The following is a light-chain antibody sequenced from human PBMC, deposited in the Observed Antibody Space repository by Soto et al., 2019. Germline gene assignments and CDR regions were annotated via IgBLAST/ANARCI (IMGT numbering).Light chain of an antibody. CDR3: SSYTSSRTLVV. J-gene: IGLJ2*01. V-gene: IGLV2-14*03. CDR1: SSDIGNYNY. CDR2: DVS. Sequence: QSVLTQPASVSGSPGQSITISCTGTSSDIGNYNYVSWYQQYPGQVPKLMIYDVSNRPPGVSTRFSGSKSGNTASLTISGLQLEDEGDYYCSSYTSSRTLVVFGGGTKLTVL.